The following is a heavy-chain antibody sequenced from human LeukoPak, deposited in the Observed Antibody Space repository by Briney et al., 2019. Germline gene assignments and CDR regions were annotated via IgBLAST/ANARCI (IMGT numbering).Heavy chain of an antibody. D-gene: IGHD3-3*01. CDR2: IRSKANSDET. Sequence: GGSLRLSCTVSGFIFSDSAIHWVRQAAGKGLEWVGRIRSKANSDETAYAASVKGRFTIFRDDSKDTAYLQMHSLKPEDTAVYHCTSPAHDFDFWSGYYSVWGRGAQVTVSS. CDR3: TSPAHDFDFWSGYYSV. V-gene: IGHV3-73*01. J-gene: IGHJ2*01. CDR1: GFIFSDSA.